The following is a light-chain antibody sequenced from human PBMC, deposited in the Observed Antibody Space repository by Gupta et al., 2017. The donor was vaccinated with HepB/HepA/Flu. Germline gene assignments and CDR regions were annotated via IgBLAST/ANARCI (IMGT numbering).Light chain of an antibody. CDR2: EVS. J-gene: IGLJ3*02. CDR1: SSDIGGYNF. V-gene: IGLV2-14*01. Sequence: QSALTQPASVSGSPGQSITISCTGTSSDIGGYNFVSWYQQHPGQAPKVMIYEVSIRPSGVSSRFSGSKSGNTASLTISGLQAEDEADYYCSSYTSTSTPWVFGGGTKLTVL. CDR3: SSYTSTSTPWV.